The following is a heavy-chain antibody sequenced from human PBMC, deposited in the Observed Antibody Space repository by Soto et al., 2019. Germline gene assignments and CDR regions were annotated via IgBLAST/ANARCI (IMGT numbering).Heavy chain of an antibody. J-gene: IGHJ2*01. CDR2: IIPIFGTA. D-gene: IGHD2-21*02. V-gene: IGHV1-69*14. CDR1: GGTFSSYA. Sequence: QVQLVQSGAEVKKPGSSVKVSCKASGGTFSSYAISWVRQAPGQGLEWMGGIIPIFGTANYAQKFQGRVTVTADKSTSTAYMEIVSLRAGDTAVYYCARGYCGGDCYSCWYCDLWGRGTLVTVSS. CDR3: ARGYCGGDCYSCWYCDL.